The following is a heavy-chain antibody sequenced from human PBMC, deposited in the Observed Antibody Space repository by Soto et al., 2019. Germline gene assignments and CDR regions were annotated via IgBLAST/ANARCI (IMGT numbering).Heavy chain of an antibody. CDR2: INHSGST. Sequence: PSETLSLTCAVYGGSFSGYYWSWIRQPPGKGLEWIGEINHSGSTNYNPSLKSRVTISVDTSKNQFSLKLSSVTAADTAVYYCARASYDFWSGYGYYYMDVWGKGTTVTVSS. V-gene: IGHV4-34*01. D-gene: IGHD3-3*01. J-gene: IGHJ6*03. CDR3: ARASYDFWSGYGYYYMDV. CDR1: GGSFSGYY.